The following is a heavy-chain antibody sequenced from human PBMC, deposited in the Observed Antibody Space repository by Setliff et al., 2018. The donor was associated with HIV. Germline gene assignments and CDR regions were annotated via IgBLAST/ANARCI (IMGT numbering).Heavy chain of an antibody. CDR1: GYTFTGYF. CDR2: INPNSGGT. CDR3: ARDASAPPLNWFDP. J-gene: IGHJ5*02. Sequence: GASVKVSCKASGYTFTGYFIHWVRQAPGQGLEWMGRINPNSGGTNYAQKLQGRVTMTTETSTGTVYMELTSLRSEDTAVYYCARDASAPPLNWFDPWGQGTLVTVSS. V-gene: IGHV1-2*06.